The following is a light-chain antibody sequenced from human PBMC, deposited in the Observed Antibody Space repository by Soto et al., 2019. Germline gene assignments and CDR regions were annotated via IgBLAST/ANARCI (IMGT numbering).Light chain of an antibody. J-gene: IGLJ2*01. V-gene: IGLV2-14*01. CDR3: SSYTTSSTHVV. CDR1: SSDVVSYNY. Sequence: QSALTQPASVSGSPGQSITISCTGTSSDVVSYNYVSWYQQYPGKAPKLIIYDVSNRPSGVSYRFSGFKAGNTASLTISGLGREDDDDDDCSSYTTSSTHVVFGGGTKLTVL. CDR2: DVS.